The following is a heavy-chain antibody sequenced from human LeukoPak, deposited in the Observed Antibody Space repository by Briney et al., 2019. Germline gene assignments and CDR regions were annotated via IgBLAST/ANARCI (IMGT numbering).Heavy chain of an antibody. V-gene: IGHV3-23*01. CDR2: TSSSDAGT. Sequence: GGSLRLSCAVSGFPLSSYAMSWVRQAPGKGLEWVSATSSSDAGTYYADSVRGRFTISRDNSKNTLYLQMNSLRAEDTAVYYCARDYFTFGGVIVASWGQGTLVTVSS. D-gene: IGHD3-16*02. CDR1: GFPLSSYA. CDR3: ARDYFTFGGVIVAS. J-gene: IGHJ5*02.